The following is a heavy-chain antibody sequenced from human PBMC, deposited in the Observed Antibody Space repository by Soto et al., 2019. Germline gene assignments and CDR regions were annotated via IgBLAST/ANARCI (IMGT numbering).Heavy chain of an antibody. CDR3: ARDSAYFDSSGYYYGPIDY. D-gene: IGHD3-22*01. CDR2: MNPNSGNT. CDR1: GYTFTSYD. V-gene: IGHV1-8*01. Sequence: ASVKVSCKASGYTFTSYDINWVQQATGQGLEWMGWMNPNSGNTGYAQKFQGRVTMTTNTSTSTAYMELSSLRSEDTAVYYCARDSAYFDSSGYYYGPIDYWGQGSLVTVSS. J-gene: IGHJ4*02.